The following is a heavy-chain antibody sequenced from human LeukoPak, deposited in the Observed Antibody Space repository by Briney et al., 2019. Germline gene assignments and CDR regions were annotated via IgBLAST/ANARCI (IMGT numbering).Heavy chain of an antibody. CDR3: ARHDGVVTANDY. J-gene: IGHJ4*02. CDR1: GGPISSYY. Sequence: SETLSLTCTVSGGPISSYYWNWIRQPPGKGLEWIGYIYYSGSTNYNPSLKSRVTISLDTSKNQFSLRLTSVTAADTAVYYCARHDGVVTANDYWGQGTLVTVSS. D-gene: IGHD2-21*02. V-gene: IGHV4-59*08. CDR2: IYYSGST.